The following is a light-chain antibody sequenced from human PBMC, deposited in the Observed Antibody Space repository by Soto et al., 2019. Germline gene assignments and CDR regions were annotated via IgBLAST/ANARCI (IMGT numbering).Light chain of an antibody. CDR1: QSVNSY. J-gene: IGKJ2*01. Sequence: DIQMTQSPSSLSASVGDRVTITCRASQSVNSYLSWFRQKPGEAPKLLIYATSTLQGGVPSRFIGSGAGTSFTLTITSLQPEDFATFFCQQTFSTPYTFGQGTKVDIK. V-gene: IGKV1-39*01. CDR2: ATS. CDR3: QQTFSTPYT.